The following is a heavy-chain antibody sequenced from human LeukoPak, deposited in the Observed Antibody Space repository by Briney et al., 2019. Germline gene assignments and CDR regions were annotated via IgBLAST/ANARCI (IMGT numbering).Heavy chain of an antibody. V-gene: IGHV4-30-4*01. CDR3: AREISYYDSSGYYSTFDY. CDR2: IYYSGST. Sequence: PSETLSLTCTVSGGSISSGDYYWSWIRQPPGKGLEWIGYIYYSGSTYYNPSLKSRVTISVDTSKNQFSLKLSSVTDADTAVYYCAREISYYDSSGYYSTFDYWGQGTLVTVSS. J-gene: IGHJ4*02. CDR1: GGSISSGDYY. D-gene: IGHD3-22*01.